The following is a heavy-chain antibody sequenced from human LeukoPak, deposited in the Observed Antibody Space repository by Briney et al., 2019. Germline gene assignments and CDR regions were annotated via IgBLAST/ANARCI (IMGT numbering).Heavy chain of an antibody. V-gene: IGHV4-34*01. CDR3: ARVRFYYYGMDV. CDR2: INHSGST. CDR1: GGSFSGYY. Sequence: SETLSLTCAVYGGSFSGYYWSWIRQPPGKGLEWIGEINHSGSTNYNPSLKSRVTISVDTSKYQFSLKLSSVTAADTAVYYCARVRFYYYGMDVWGQGTTVTVSS. J-gene: IGHJ6*02. D-gene: IGHD3-16*01.